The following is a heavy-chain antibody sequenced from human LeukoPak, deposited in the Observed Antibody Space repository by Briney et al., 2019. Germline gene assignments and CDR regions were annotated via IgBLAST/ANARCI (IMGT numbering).Heavy chain of an antibody. CDR2: IIPIFGTA. D-gene: IGHD3-10*01. CDR3: ARDALTPFYYYGSGSYPGGHWFDP. J-gene: IGHJ5*02. V-gene: IGHV1-69*05. Sequence: GASVKVSCKASGGTFSSYAISWVRQAPGQGLEWMGGIIPIFGTANYAQEFQGRVTITTDESTSTAYMELSSLRSEDTAVYYCARDALTPFYYYGSGSYPGGHWFDPWGQGTLVTVSS. CDR1: GGTFSSYA.